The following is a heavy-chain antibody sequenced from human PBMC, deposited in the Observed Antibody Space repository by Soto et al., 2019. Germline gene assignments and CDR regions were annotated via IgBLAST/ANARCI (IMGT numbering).Heavy chain of an antibody. V-gene: IGHV3-30*18. CDR2: ISYDGSNK. D-gene: IGHD6-19*01. CDR1: GFTFSSYG. Sequence: QVQLVESGGGVVQPGRSLRLSCAASGFTFSSYGMHWVRQAPGKGLEWVAVISYDGSNKYYADSVKGRFTISRDNSKNXXYLQMNSLRAEDTAVYYCAKESRSGWYYYYYGMDVWGQGTTVTVSS. CDR3: AKESRSGWYYYYYGMDV. J-gene: IGHJ6*02.